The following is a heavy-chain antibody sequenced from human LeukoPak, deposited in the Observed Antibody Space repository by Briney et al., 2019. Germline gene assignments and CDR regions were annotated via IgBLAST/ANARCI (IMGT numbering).Heavy chain of an antibody. CDR2: VSGSGDKT. Sequence: GGALRLSCASSGFTFSGYTMSWVRQAPGKGVDWVSGVSGSGDKTYYADSVKGRFTISRDNSKGTLYLQMNSLRAEDTALYYCARDFYDSSGYYYDYWGQGTLVTVSS. J-gene: IGHJ4*02. V-gene: IGHV3-23*01. D-gene: IGHD3-22*01. CDR1: GFTFSGYT. CDR3: ARDFYDSSGYYYDY.